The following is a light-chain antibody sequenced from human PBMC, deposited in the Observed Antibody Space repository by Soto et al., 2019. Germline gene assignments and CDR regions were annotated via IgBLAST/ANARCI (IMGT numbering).Light chain of an antibody. CDR1: QSVSSSY. CDR2: GAS. V-gene: IGKV3-20*01. CDR3: QQYGRT. Sequence: EIVLTQSPGTLSLSPGERATLSCMASQSVSSSYLAWYQQKPGQSPRLLIYGASSRATGIPERFSGSGSVTDFTLTISRLEPEDFAVYYCQQYGRTFGPGTKVDIK. J-gene: IGKJ3*01.